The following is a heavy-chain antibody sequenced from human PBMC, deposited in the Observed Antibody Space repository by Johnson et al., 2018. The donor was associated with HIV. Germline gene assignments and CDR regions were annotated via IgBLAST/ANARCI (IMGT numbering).Heavy chain of an antibody. V-gene: IGHV3-7*01. Sequence: VQLVESGGGLVQPGGSLRLSCAASGFTFSSYWMSWVRQAPGKGLEWVANIKEDGSEKYYVDSVKGRLTISRDNAKNSLYLQMNSLSAEDTAVYYCAREEGNYILTRGDAFDIWGQGTMVTVSS. J-gene: IGHJ3*02. D-gene: IGHD3-9*01. CDR3: AREEGNYILTRGDAFDI. CDR2: IKEDGSEK. CDR1: GFTFSSYW.